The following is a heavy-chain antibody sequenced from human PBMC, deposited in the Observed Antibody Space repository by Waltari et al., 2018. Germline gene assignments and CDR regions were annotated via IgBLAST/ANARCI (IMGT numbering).Heavy chain of an antibody. CDR2: INYNGNEK. CDR3: ATYRWLGY. V-gene: IGHV3-7*03. CDR1: EFTCSTFW. Sequence: EVQLVEYGGGLVQLGGASMHSGLVCEFTCSTFWMTWFRQAPGRGLEWVANINYNGNEKNYVDSVKGRFTISRDNARSSLYLQMNSLRVEDTAVYYCATYRWLGYWGQGALVTVSS. D-gene: IGHD3-10*01. J-gene: IGHJ4*02.